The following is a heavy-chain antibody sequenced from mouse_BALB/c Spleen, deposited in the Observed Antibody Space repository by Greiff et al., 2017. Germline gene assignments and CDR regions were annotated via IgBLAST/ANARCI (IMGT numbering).Heavy chain of an antibody. CDR3: ARGGTGFAY. Sequence: QVQLKESGPGLVAPSQSLSITCTVSGFSLTGYGVNWVRQPPGKGLEWLGMIWGDGSTDYNSALKSRLSISKDNSKSQVFFKMNSLQADDTAIYYCARGGTGFAYWGQGTLVTVSA. V-gene: IGHV2-6-7*01. J-gene: IGHJ3*01. CDR2: IWGDGST. D-gene: IGHD3-3*01. CDR1: GFSLTGYG.